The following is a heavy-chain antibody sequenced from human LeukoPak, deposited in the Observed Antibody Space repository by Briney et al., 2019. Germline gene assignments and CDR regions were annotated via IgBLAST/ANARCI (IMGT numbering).Heavy chain of an antibody. J-gene: IGHJ4*02. Sequence: SVKVTCKASGGTFSSYAISWVRQAPGQGLEWMGRIIPILGIANYAQKFQVRVTITADKSTSTAYMELSSLRSEDTAVYYCARGRYYYGSGDSFDYWGQGTLVTVSS. CDR1: GGTFSSYA. V-gene: IGHV1-69*04. CDR2: IIPILGIA. CDR3: ARGRYYYGSGDSFDY. D-gene: IGHD3-10*01.